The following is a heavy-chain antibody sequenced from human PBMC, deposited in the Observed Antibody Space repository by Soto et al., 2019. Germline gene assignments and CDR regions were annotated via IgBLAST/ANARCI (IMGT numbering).Heavy chain of an antibody. CDR1: GGTFSSYT. D-gene: IGHD4-17*01. Sequence: QVQLVQSGAEVKKPGASVQVSCQASGGTFSSYTINWVREAPGQGLEWVGRIIPILGIAKNAQKFQGRVTITADKSTSTAYMELSSLRSEDTAVYYCAAEYGANSAWGQGTLVTVSS. CDR2: IIPILGIA. V-gene: IGHV1-69*02. CDR3: AAEYGANSA. J-gene: IGHJ4*02.